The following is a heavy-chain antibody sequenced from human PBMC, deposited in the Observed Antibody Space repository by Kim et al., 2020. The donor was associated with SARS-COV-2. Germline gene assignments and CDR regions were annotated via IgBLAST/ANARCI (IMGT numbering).Heavy chain of an antibody. CDR2: ISGSGGST. CDR3: AKIPCSSTSCYPTYYYYGMDV. D-gene: IGHD2-2*01. CDR1: GFTFSSYA. J-gene: IGHJ6*02. V-gene: IGHV3-23*01. Sequence: GGSLRLSCAASGFTFSSYAMSWVRQAPGKGLEWVSAISGSGGSTYYADSVKGRFTISRDNSKNTLYLQMNSLRAEDTAVYYCAKIPCSSTSCYPTYYYYGMDVWGQGTTVTVSS.